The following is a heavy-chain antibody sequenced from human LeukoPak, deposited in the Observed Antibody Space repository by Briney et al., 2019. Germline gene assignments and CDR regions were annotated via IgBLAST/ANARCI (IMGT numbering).Heavy chain of an antibody. CDR2: IDPNSGGT. CDR1: GYTFTGNY. J-gene: IGHJ4*02. V-gene: IGHV1-2*02. Sequence: AASVRVSCKASGYTFTGNYMHWVRQAPGQGLEWMGWIDPNSGGTNYAENFQGRVTITRDTSISTAYMELNRLRSDDTAVYYCARGYSSLDYWGQGTLVTVSS. D-gene: IGHD5-18*01. CDR3: ARGYSSLDY.